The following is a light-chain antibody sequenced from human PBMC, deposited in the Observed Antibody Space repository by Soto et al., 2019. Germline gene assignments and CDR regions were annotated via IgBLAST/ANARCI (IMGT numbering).Light chain of an antibody. V-gene: IGKV3-11*01. J-gene: IGKJ4*01. CDR1: QGVGRF. Sequence: EIVLTQSPATLSLSPGERAALSCRASQGVGRFLAWYQQKPGQAPRLLIYDASNRATGIPARFSGSGSETDFTLAIDNLEPEDFAVYYCQLRGGSPLTFGGRTKV. CDR2: DAS. CDR3: QLRGGSPLT.